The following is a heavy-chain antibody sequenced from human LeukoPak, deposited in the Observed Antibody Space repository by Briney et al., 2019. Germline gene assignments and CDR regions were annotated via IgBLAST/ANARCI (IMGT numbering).Heavy chain of an antibody. D-gene: IGHD1-7*01. Sequence: GGSLRLSCAASGFTFSSYSMNWVRHAPGKGLEWVSSISSSSSYIYYADSVKGRFTISRDNAKNSLYLQMNSLRAEDTAVYYCARAGTTVALGAYWGQGTLVTVSS. CDR1: GFTFSSYS. V-gene: IGHV3-21*01. CDR3: ARAGTTVALGAY. CDR2: ISSSSSYI. J-gene: IGHJ4*02.